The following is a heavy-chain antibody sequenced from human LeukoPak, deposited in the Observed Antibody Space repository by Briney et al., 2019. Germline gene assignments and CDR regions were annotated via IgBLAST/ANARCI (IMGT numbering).Heavy chain of an antibody. J-gene: IGHJ4*02. V-gene: IGHV1-2*02. Sequence: ASVKVSCKASGYTFTRQCMHWVRQAPGQGLEWMGWINPNSGGTIYAQKLQGRVTMTRDTSISTAYMELSSLRFDDTAVYYCARGGEDDYGDFWGQGTLVTVSS. D-gene: IGHD3-10*01. CDR1: GYTFTRQC. CDR2: INPNSGGT. CDR3: ARGGEDDYGDF.